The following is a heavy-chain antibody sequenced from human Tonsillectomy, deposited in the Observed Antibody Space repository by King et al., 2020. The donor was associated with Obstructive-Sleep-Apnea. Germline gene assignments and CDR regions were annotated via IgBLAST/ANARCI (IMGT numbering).Heavy chain of an antibody. CDR1: GFTFDDYA. CDR2: ISWNRGSI. V-gene: IGHV3-9*01. CDR3: AKDRSGYSGPFHY. Sequence: QLVQSGGGLVQPGRSLRLSCAASGFTFDDYAMHWVRQAPGKGLEWVSGISWNRGSICYADSVKGRFTISRDNAKNSLYLQMNSLRAEDTALYYCAKDRSGYSGPFHYWGQGTLVTVSS. D-gene: IGHD5-12*01. J-gene: IGHJ4*02.